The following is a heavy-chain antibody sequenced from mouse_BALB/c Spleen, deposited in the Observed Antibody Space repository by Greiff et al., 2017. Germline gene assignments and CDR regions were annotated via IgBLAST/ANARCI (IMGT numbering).Heavy chain of an antibody. V-gene: IGHV1-63*02. Sequence: QVQLQQSGAELVRPGTSVKISCKASGYTFTNYWLGWVKQRPGHGLEWIGDIYPGGGYTNYNEKFKGKATLTADTSSSTAYMQLSSLTSEDSAVYFCARREVRTWFAYWGQGTLVTVSA. CDR2: IYPGGGYT. J-gene: IGHJ3*01. CDR3: ARREVRTWFAY. D-gene: IGHD2-14*01. CDR1: GYTFTNYW.